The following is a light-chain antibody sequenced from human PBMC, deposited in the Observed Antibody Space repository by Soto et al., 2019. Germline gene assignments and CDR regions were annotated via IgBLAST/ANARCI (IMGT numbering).Light chain of an antibody. J-gene: IGKJ1*01. CDR3: QQYNNWPRT. CDR2: GAS. V-gene: IGKV3-15*01. Sequence: EIVMTQSPATLSLSPGERATLSCRASQSVSSNLAWYQQKPGQAPRLLIYGASTRATGIPVRFSGSGSGTEFTLTIGSLQSEDFAVYYCQQYNNWPRTFGQGTKVEIK. CDR1: QSVSSN.